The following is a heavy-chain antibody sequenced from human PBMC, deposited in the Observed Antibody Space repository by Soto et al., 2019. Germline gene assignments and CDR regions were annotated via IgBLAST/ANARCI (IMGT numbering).Heavy chain of an antibody. J-gene: IGHJ6*02. D-gene: IGHD6-6*01. CDR2: IIPIFGTA. V-gene: IGHV1-69*13. CDR1: GGTFSSYA. CDR3: ARDFRDHSSSQHYYYGMDV. Sequence: GASVKVSCKASGGTFSSYAISWVRQAPGQGLEWMGGIIPIFGTASYAQKFQGRVTITADESTSTAYMELSSLRSEDTAVYYCARDFRDHSSSQHYYYGMDVWGQGTTVTVSS.